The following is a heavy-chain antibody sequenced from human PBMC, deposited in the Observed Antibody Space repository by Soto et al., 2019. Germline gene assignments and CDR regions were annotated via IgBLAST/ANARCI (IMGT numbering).Heavy chain of an antibody. J-gene: IGHJ4*02. CDR3: ARGGTPNPVHDY. V-gene: IGHV4-59*01. CDR1: GGSISSYY. D-gene: IGHD1-1*01. CDR2: IYYSGST. Sequence: QVQLQESGPGLVKPSETLSLTCTVSGGSISSYYWSWIRQPPGKGLEWIGYIYYSGSTNYNPSLKSRVTISVDTSKNQFSLKLSSVTAADTAVYYCARGGTPNPVHDYWGQGTLVTVSS.